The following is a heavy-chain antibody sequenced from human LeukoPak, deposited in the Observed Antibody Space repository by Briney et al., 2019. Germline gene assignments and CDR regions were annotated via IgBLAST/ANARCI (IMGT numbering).Heavy chain of an antibody. D-gene: IGHD3-3*01. CDR3: ARDATYYDFWSGYHHPGLYYGMDV. CDR2: IWYDGSNK. CDR1: GFTFSSYG. J-gene: IGHJ6*02. Sequence: GGSLRLSCAASGFTFSSYGMHWVRQAPGKGLEWVAVIWYDGSNKYYADSVKGRFTISRDNSKNTLYLQMNSLRAEDTAVYYCARDATYYDFWSGYHHPGLYYGMDVWGQGTTVTVSS. V-gene: IGHV3-33*08.